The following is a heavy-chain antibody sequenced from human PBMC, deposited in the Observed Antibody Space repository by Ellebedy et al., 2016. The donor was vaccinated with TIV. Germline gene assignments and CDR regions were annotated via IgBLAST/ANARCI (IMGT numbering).Heavy chain of an antibody. Sequence: AASVKVSCKASGYTFTNYGISWVRQAPGQGLEWMGWISGYNGNTYSAQKLQGRVTMTTDTSKSKAYMELRSLRSDDTAVYYCARFVDGDYEDYWGQGALVTVSS. CDR3: ARFVDGDYEDY. J-gene: IGHJ4*02. CDR2: ISGYNGNT. CDR1: GYTFTNYG. D-gene: IGHD4-17*01. V-gene: IGHV1-18*04.